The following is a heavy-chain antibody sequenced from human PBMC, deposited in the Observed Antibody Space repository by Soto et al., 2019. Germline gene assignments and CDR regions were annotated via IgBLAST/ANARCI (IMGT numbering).Heavy chain of an antibody. V-gene: IGHV4-39*07. CDR2: IYYSGST. CDR1: GGSISSSSYY. Sequence: SETLSLTCTVSGGSISSSSYYWGWIRQPPGKGLEWIGSIYYSGSTYYNPSLKSRDTISVDTSKNQFSLKLSSVTAADTAVYYCARISYYDSSGYFWFDPWGQGTLVTVSS. D-gene: IGHD3-22*01. J-gene: IGHJ5*02. CDR3: ARISYYDSSGYFWFDP.